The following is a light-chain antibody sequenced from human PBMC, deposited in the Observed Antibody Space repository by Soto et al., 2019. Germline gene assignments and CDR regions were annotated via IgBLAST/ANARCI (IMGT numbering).Light chain of an antibody. V-gene: IGLV2-8*01. Sequence: QSALTQPPSASGSPGQSVTISCTGTSSDVGGYNYVSWYQQHPGKAPKLMIYEVIKRPSGVPDRFSGSNSGNTASLAVCGLQAEDEADYYCSSYAGSNNLVFGGGTKLTVL. J-gene: IGLJ3*02. CDR3: SSYAGSNNLV. CDR1: SSDVGGYNY. CDR2: EVI.